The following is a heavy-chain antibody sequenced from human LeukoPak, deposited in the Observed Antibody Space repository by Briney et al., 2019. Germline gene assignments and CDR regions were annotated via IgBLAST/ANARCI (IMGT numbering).Heavy chain of an antibody. CDR2: IHTSGGS. D-gene: IGHD4-23*01. CDR1: GGSISDSH. J-gene: IGHJ6*03. Sequence: PSETLSLTCTVSGGSISDSHWSWIRQPPGKGLEWIGNIHTSGGSNSGPSLKSRVTISLDMSRNPFSLRLSSVTAADTAVYYCARGRSAVVTPDYYYYYCMDVWGKGTTVTVSS. V-gene: IGHV4-4*09. CDR3: ARGRSAVVTPDYYYYYCMDV.